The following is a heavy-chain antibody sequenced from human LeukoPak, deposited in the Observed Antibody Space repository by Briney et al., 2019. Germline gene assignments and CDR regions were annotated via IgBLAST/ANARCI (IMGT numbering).Heavy chain of an antibody. Sequence: GGSLRLSCAASGSTFSSYAMSWVRQAPGRGLEWVSVIYSGDTTYYADSVKGRFTISRDTSKNTLYLQMNSLRPEDTAVYYCARDLYLSRWGQGTLVTVSS. J-gene: IGHJ4*02. V-gene: IGHV3-23*01. CDR2: IYSGDTT. D-gene: IGHD2/OR15-2a*01. CDR1: GSTFSSYA. CDR3: ARDLYLSR.